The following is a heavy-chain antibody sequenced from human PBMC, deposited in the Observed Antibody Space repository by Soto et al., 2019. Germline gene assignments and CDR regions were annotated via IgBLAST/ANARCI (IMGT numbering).Heavy chain of an antibody. J-gene: IGHJ6*02. CDR3: ARRRGTGISGGTYYGLDV. Sequence: PVGSLRLSCAASGFTFSSFAMSWVRQARGKGLEWVSGISGSGGATYYADYVKGRFTFSRDNSKNTMYLQMNSLRAEDTAVYYCARRRGTGISGGTYYGLDVWGQGTTVTVSS. CDR2: ISGSGGAT. D-gene: IGHD1-20*01. V-gene: IGHV3-23*01. CDR1: GFTFSSFA.